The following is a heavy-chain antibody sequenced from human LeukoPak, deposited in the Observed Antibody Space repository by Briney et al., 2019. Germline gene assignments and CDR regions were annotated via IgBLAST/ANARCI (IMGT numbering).Heavy chain of an antibody. CDR3: ARGAAAGRVYWFDP. Sequence: ASVKVSCKASGYTFTSYAMNWVRQAPGQGLEWMGWINTNTGNPTYAQGFTGRFVFSLDTSVSTAYLQISSLKAEDTAVYYCARGAAAGRVYWFDPWSQGTLSPSPQ. CDR1: GYTFTSYA. CDR2: INTNTGNP. D-gene: IGHD6-13*01. J-gene: IGHJ5*02. V-gene: IGHV7-4-1*02.